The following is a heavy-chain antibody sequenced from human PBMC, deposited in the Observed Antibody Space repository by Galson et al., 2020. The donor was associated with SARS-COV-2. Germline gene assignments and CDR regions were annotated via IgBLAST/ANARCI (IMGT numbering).Heavy chain of an antibody. D-gene: IGHD3-10*01. J-gene: IGHJ4*02. CDR2: IWYDGSNK. CDR3: ARERGLYYFDY. V-gene: IGHV3-33*01. Sequence: SCAASGFTFSSYGMHWVRQAPGKGLEWVAVIWYDGSNKYYADSVKGRFTISRDNSKNTLYLQMNSLRAEDTAVYYCARERGLYYFDYWGQGTLVTVSS. CDR1: GFTFSSYG.